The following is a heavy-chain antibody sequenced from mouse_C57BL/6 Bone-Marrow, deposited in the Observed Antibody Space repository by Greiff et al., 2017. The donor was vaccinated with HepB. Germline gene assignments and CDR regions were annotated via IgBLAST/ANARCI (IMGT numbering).Heavy chain of an antibody. Sequence: DVQLQESGPGLVKPSQSLSLTCSVTGYSITSGYYWNWIRQFPGNKLEWMGYISYDGSNNYNPSLKNRISITRDTSKNQFFLKLNSVTTEDTATYYCARGRLRLFAYWGQGTLVTVSA. CDR2: ISYDGSN. V-gene: IGHV3-6*01. CDR3: ARGRLRLFAY. CDR1: GYSITSGYY. J-gene: IGHJ3*01. D-gene: IGHD2-4*01.